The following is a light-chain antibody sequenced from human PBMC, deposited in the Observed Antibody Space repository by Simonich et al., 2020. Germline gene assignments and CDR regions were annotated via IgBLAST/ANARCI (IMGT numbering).Light chain of an antibody. Sequence: QSALTQPRSVSGSPGQSVTISCTGTSSDVGGYNYVSWYQQHPGKAPKLMIYDVSKRPSGVPDLFSGSKSVNTAALTISGLQAEDEADYYCCSYAGSYTWVFGGGTKLTVL. CDR1: SSDVGGYNY. CDR2: DVS. V-gene: IGLV2-11*01. J-gene: IGLJ3*02. CDR3: CSYAGSYTWV.